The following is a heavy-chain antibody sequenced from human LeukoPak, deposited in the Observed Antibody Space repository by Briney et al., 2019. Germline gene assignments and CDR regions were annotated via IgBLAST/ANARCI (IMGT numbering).Heavy chain of an antibody. V-gene: IGHV3-11*01. CDR1: GFTFSDHY. D-gene: IGHD3-22*01. J-gene: IGHJ4*02. CDR3: ARNPYYYDSSGYDY. CDR2: ISSSGSTI. Sequence: GGSLRLSCAASGFTFSDHYMSWIRQAPGKGLEWVSYISSSGSTIYYADSVKGRFTISRDNAKNSLYLQMNSLRVEDTPVYYCARNPYYYDSSGYDYWGQGTLVTVSS.